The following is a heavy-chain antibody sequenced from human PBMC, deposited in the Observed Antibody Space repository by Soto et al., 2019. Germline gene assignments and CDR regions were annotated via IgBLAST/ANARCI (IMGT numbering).Heavy chain of an antibody. CDR2: IYYSGST. V-gene: IGHV4-61*01. CDR1: GGSVSSGSYY. D-gene: IGHD6-19*01. CDR3: ARVGGEWLANDPMLIFQH. Sequence: SETLSLTCTVSGGSVSSGSYYWSWIRQPPGKGLEWIGYIYYSGSTNYNPSLKSRVTISVDTSKNQFSLKPSSVTAGDTAVYYCARVGGEWLANDPMLIFQHWGQGTLVTVSS. J-gene: IGHJ1*01.